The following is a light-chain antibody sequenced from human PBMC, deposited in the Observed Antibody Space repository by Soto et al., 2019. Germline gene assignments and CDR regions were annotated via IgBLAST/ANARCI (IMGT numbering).Light chain of an antibody. CDR3: YQYGSTPPT. V-gene: IGKV3-15*01. J-gene: IGKJ1*01. CDR1: QSISDT. Sequence: EIVMTQSPATLSVYPGGRATLSCRASQSISDTLAWYQQKPGQAPRLLIHGASTRATGFPARFSGSGSGTDFTLTISSLQSEDFVVFYCYQYGSTPPTFGQGTNVDIK. CDR2: GAS.